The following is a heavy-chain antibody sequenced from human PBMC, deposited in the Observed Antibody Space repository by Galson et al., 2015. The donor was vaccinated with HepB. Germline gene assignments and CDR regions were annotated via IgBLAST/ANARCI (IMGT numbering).Heavy chain of an antibody. CDR1: GFTFSSYA. V-gene: IGHV3-23*01. Sequence: SLRLSCAASGFTFSSYAMSWVRQAPGKGLEWVSAISGSGGSTYYADSVKGRFTISRDNSKNTLYLQMNSLRAEDTAVYYCAKDPRGSVLLPGYFDYWGQGTLVTVSS. J-gene: IGHJ4*02. D-gene: IGHD3-10*01. CDR3: AKDPRGSVLLPGYFDY. CDR2: ISGSGGST.